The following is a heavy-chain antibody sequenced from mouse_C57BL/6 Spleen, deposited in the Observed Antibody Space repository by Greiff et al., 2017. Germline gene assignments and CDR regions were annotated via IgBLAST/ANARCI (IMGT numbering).Heavy chain of an antibody. V-gene: IGHV5-17*01. D-gene: IGHD1-1*01. CDR2: ISSGSSTI. CDR1: GFTFSDYG. J-gene: IGHJ3*01. Sequence: EVKLVESGGGLVKPGGSLKLSCAASGFTFSDYGMHWVRQTPEKGLEWVAYISSGSSTIYYADTVKGRFTISRDTATNTLFLQMTSLRSEDTAMYYCATGYYCSSSPFASWGQGTLVTVSA. CDR3: ATGYYCSSSPFAS.